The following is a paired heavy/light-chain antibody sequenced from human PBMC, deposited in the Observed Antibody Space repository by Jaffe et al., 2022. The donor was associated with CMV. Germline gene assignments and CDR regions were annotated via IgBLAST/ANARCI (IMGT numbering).Light chain of an antibody. V-gene: IGKV2-28*01. Sequence: DIVMTQSPLSLPVTPGEPASISCRSSQSLLHSNGYNYLDWYLQKPGQSPQLLIYLGSNRASGVPDRFSGSGSGTDFTLKISRVEAEDVGVYYCMQALQTRAFGQGTKVEIK. CDR1: QSLLHSNGYNY. CDR2: LGS. J-gene: IGKJ1*01. CDR3: MQALQTRA.
Heavy chain of an antibody. CDR1: GFTFSDYY. Sequence: QVQLVESGGGLVKPGGSLRLSCAASGFTFSDYYMSWIRQAPGKGLEWVSYISSSGSTIYYADSVKGRFTISRDNAKNSLYLQMNSLRAEDTAVYYCARDKYYYDSSGYYYGSPHYYGMDVWGQGTTVTVSS. D-gene: IGHD3-22*01. V-gene: IGHV3-11*01. J-gene: IGHJ6*02. CDR2: ISSSGSTI. CDR3: ARDKYYYDSSGYYYGSPHYYGMDV.